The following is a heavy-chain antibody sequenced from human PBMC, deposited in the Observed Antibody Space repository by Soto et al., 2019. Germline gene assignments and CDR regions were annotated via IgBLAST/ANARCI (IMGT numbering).Heavy chain of an antibody. J-gene: IGHJ4*02. CDR2: INHSGST. Sequence: LETLSLTCAVYGGSCSGYYWSWIRQPPGKGLEWIGEINHSGSTNYNPSLKSRVTISVDTSKNQFSLKLSSVTAADTAVYYCASTCSSTSCPFDYWGQGTLVTVSS. V-gene: IGHV4-34*01. CDR3: ASTCSSTSCPFDY. CDR1: GGSCSGYY. D-gene: IGHD2-2*01.